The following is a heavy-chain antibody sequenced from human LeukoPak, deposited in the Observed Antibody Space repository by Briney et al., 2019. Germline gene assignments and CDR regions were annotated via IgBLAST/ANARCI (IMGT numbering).Heavy chain of an antibody. CDR2: ISSSSSYI. CDR3: ARGNFYSGSGSSPLDY. V-gene: IGHV3-21*01. D-gene: IGHD3-10*01. CDR1: GFTFSSYS. Sequence: GGSLRLSCAASGFTFSSYSMNWVRQAPGKGLEWVSSISSSSSYIYYADSVKGRFTISRDNAKNTLFLQMNSLGAEDSAVYYCARGNFYSGSGSSPLDYWGQGTLVTVSS. J-gene: IGHJ4*02.